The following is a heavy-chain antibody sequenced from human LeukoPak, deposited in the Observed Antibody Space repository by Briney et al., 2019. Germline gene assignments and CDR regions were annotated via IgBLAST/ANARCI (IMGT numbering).Heavy chain of an antibody. J-gene: IGHJ1*01. V-gene: IGHV7-4-1*02. CDR2: INTNTGIP. Sequence: ASVKVSCKASGYIFDIYAMIWVRQAPGQGLELMGWINTNTGIPTYAQGFTGRFVFSSDTSVSTAYLHISSLKTEDTAVYYCARDYTVALGTTTYFQHWGQGTLVTVSS. D-gene: IGHD1-7*01. CDR3: ARDYTVALGTTTYFQH. CDR1: GYIFDIYA.